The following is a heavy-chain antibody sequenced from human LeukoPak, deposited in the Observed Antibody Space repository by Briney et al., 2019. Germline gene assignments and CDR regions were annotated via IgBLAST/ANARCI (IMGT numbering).Heavy chain of an antibody. Sequence: ASVKVSCKASGGTFSSYAISWVRQAPGQGLEWMGIINPSGGSTSYAQKFQGRVTMTRDTSTSTVYMELSSLRSEDTAVYYCARGPSSGLYYFDYWGQGTLVTVSS. CDR2: INPSGGST. D-gene: IGHD6-19*01. CDR3: ARGPSSGLYYFDY. V-gene: IGHV1-46*01. J-gene: IGHJ4*02. CDR1: GGTFSSYA.